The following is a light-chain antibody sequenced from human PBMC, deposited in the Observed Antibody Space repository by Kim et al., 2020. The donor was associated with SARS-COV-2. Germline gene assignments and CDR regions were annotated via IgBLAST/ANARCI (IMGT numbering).Light chain of an antibody. CDR3: CSYAGSSTCGV. Sequence: QSALTQPASVSGSPGQSITISCTGTSSDVGCYNLVSWYQQHPGKAPKLMIYEVSKRLSGVSNRFSGSKSGNTASLTISGLQAEDEADYYCCSYAGSSTCGVFGGGTQLTVL. CDR1: SSDVGCYNL. V-gene: IGLV2-23*02. J-gene: IGLJ3*02. CDR2: EVS.